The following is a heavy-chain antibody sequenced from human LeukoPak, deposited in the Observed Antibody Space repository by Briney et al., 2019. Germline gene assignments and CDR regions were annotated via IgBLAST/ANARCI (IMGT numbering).Heavy chain of an antibody. D-gene: IGHD3-9*01. CDR3: ARDILTGFFGN. CDR2: ISGGGDAT. Sequence: TGGSLRLSCAASDFSFITYAMSWVRQAPGKGLEWVSTISGGGDATYYADSVKGRFTISRDNAKNTLYLQMNSLRAEDTAVYYCARDILTGFFGNWGQGTLVTVSS. V-gene: IGHV3-23*01. J-gene: IGHJ4*02. CDR1: DFSFITYA.